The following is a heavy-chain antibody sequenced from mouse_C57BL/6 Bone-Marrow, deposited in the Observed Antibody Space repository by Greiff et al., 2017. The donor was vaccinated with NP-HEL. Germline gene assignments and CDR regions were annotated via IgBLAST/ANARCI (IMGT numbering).Heavy chain of an antibody. CDR1: GYTFTDYY. Sequence: VQLKQSGPVLVKPGASVKMSCKASGYTFTDYYMNWVKQSHGKSLEWIGVINPYNGGTSYNQKFKGKATLTVDKSSSTAYMELNSLTSEDSAVYYCARNDGYYDYWGQGTTLTVSS. CDR3: ARNDGYYDY. J-gene: IGHJ2*01. CDR2: INPYNGGT. V-gene: IGHV1-19*01. D-gene: IGHD2-3*01.